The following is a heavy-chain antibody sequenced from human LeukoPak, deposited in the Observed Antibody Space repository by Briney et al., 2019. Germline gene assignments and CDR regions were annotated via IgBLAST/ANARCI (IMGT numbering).Heavy chain of an antibody. V-gene: IGHV4-59*01. CDR3: ARSTRGYSYGAFDY. CDR2: IYYSGST. D-gene: IGHD5-18*01. J-gene: IGHJ4*02. Sequence: PSETLSLTCTVSGGSISPYYWTWIRQPPGKGLEWIGYIYYSGSTNYNPSLTSRVTISVDTSKNQFSLKLSSVTAADTAVYYCARSTRGYSYGAFDYWGQGTLVTVSS. CDR1: GGSISPYY.